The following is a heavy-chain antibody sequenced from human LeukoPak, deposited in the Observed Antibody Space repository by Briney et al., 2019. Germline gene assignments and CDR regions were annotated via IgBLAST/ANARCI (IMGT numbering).Heavy chain of an antibody. CDR2: IYYSGST. V-gene: IGHV4-59*01. CDR1: GGSISSYY. Sequence: SETLSLTCTVSGGSISSYYWSWIRQPPGKGLEWIGYIYYSGSTNCNPSVKSRVAMSVDTSKKQFSLKLSSLTAADTAVYYCARGGTAVIAPYAFDIWGQGTMVTASS. CDR3: ARGGTAVIAPYAFDI. D-gene: IGHD4-23*01. J-gene: IGHJ3*02.